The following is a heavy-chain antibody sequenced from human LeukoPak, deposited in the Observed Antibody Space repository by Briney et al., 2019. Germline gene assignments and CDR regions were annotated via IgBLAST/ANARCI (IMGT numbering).Heavy chain of an antibody. CDR1: GGSISSSSYY. J-gene: IGHJ4*02. Sequence: PSETLSLTCTVSGGSISSSSYYWGWIRQPPGKGLEWIGSIYYSRSTYYNPSLKIRVTISVDTSKTQFSLKLSSVTAADTAVYYCSRHVIRRERWLQSYYIDYWGQGTLVTVSS. CDR3: SRHVIRRERWLQSYYIDY. V-gene: IGHV4-39*01. D-gene: IGHD5-12*01. CDR2: IYYSRST.